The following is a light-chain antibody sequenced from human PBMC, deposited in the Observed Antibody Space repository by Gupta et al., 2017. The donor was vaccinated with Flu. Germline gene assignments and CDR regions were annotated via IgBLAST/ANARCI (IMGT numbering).Light chain of an antibody. CDR1: ALPNQY. Sequence: GQTTRITCSGDALPNQYAYWFQQRPGQAPTLLIYKDTERPSGIPERFSGSSSGTTVTLTISGVQAEDEADYYCQSADASSTYYVFGTGTKVTV. J-gene: IGLJ1*01. V-gene: IGLV3-25*03. CDR2: KDT. CDR3: QSADASSTYYV.